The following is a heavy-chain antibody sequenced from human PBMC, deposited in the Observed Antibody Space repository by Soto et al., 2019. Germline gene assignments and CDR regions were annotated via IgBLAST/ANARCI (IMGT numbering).Heavy chain of an antibody. CDR2: ISYDGSNK. J-gene: IGHJ6*02. V-gene: IGHV3-30*18. CDR1: GFTFSSYG. Sequence: QVQLVESGGGVVQPGRSLRLSCAASGFTFSSYGMHWVRQAPGKGLEWVAVISYDGSNKYYADSVKGRFTISRDNSKNTLYLQMNSLRAEDTAVYYCANTAPSVWFGEFFDSYGMDVWGQGTTVTVSS. D-gene: IGHD3-10*01. CDR3: ANTAPSVWFGEFFDSYGMDV.